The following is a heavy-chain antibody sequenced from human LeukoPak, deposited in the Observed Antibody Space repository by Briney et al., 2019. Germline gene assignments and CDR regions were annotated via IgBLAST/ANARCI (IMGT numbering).Heavy chain of an antibody. J-gene: IGHJ4*02. CDR3: ARDWDSSGYSSDY. Sequence: GGSLRLSCAASGFTVSSNYMSWVRQAPGKGLEWVANIKQDGSEKYYVDSVKGRFTISRDNAKNSLYLQMNSLRAEDTAVYYCARDWDSSGYSSDYWGQGTLVTVSS. CDR2: IKQDGSEK. V-gene: IGHV3-7*01. CDR1: GFTVSSNY. D-gene: IGHD3-22*01.